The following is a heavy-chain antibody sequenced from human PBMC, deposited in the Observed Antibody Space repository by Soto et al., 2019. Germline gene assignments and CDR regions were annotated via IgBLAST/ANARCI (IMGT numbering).Heavy chain of an antibody. V-gene: IGHV5-10-1*01. D-gene: IGHD2-15*01. Sequence: PGESLKISCKGSGYSFTSYWISWVRQMPGKGLEWMGRIDPSDSYTNYSPSFQGHVTISADKSISTAYLQWSSLKASDTAMYYCSRRHCCCGSCYSYYYYYGMDVWGQGTTVTVS. CDR3: SRRHCCCGSCYSYYYYYGMDV. J-gene: IGHJ6*02. CDR2: IDPSDSYT. CDR1: GYSFTSYW.